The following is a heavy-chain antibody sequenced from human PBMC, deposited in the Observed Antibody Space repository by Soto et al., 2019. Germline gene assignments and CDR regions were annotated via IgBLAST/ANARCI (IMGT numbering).Heavy chain of an antibody. J-gene: IGHJ4*02. CDR3: ARHHDS. V-gene: IGHV4-59*08. Sequence: QVQLQESGPGLVKPSETLSLTCTVSGVSISSYYWSWIRQPPGKGLEWIGYIYYSGSTNYNPSLKSRVTISVDTSKNQFSLNLSSVTAADTAVYYCARHHDSWGQGTLVTVSS. CDR1: GVSISSYY. CDR2: IYYSGST.